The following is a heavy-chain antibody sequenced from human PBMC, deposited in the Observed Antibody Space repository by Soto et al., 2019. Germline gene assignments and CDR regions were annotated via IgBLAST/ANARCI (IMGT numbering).Heavy chain of an antibody. CDR1: GYTFTGYY. J-gene: IGHJ6*02. Sequence: ASVKVSCKASGYTFTGYYMHWVRQAPGQGFEWLGWIYPNSGGTNYAQKFQDRVTMTRDTSSSTAYMELSRLRFDDTAVFYCARTHTYYDFWGGSRYGMDVWGQGTTVTVSS. CDR2: IYPNSGGT. CDR3: ARTHTYYDFWGGSRYGMDV. V-gene: IGHV1-2*02. D-gene: IGHD3-3*01.